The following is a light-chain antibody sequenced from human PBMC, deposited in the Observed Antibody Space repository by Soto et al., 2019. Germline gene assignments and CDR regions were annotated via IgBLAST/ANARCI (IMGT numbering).Light chain of an antibody. CDR1: SSNIGDNT. V-gene: IGLV1-44*01. J-gene: IGLJ2*01. CDR2: SND. CDR3: AVCDDSLDGVV. Sequence: QSVLTQPPSASGTPGQSVTISCSGSSSNIGDNTVNWYQQLPGTAPKLLIYSNDQRSSGVPDRLSGSKSGTSASLAISGLHSEDEADYYCAVCDDSLDGVVFGGGPKLTVL.